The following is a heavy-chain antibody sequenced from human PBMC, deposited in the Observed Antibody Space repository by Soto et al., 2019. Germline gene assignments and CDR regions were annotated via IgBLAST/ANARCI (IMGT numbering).Heavy chain of an antibody. CDR1: GDSVSSNSAA. CDR3: TTAPFSFITLPGTSFLIGMDV. CDR2: TYYRSKWYN. D-gene: IGHD3-10*01. Sequence: SQTLSLTCAISGDSVSSNSAAWNWIRQSPSRGLEWLGRTYYRSKWYNDYAVSVKSRITINPDTSKNTLYLQLNSLKTEDTAVYYCTTAPFSFITLPGTSFLIGMDVWGQGTTVTVSS. J-gene: IGHJ6*02. V-gene: IGHV6-1*01.